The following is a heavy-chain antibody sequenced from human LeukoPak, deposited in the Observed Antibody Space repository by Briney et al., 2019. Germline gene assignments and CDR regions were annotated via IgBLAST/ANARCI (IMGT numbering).Heavy chain of an antibody. Sequence: QTGGSLRLSCAASGFTFSSYAMSWVRQAPGKGLEWVSAISGSGGSTYYADSVKGRFTISRDNSKNTLYLQMNSLRAEDTAVYYCAKEEVLNIVVVPAAMAYWGQGTLVTVSS. J-gene: IGHJ4*02. CDR3: AKEEVLNIVVVPAAMAY. CDR2: ISGSGGST. D-gene: IGHD2-2*01. CDR1: GFTFSSYA. V-gene: IGHV3-23*01.